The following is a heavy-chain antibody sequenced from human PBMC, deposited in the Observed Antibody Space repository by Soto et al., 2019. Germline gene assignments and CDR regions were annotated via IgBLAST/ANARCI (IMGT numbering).Heavy chain of an antibody. CDR2: VYYTGTT. CDR1: GGSISSYF. V-gene: IGHV4-59*01. J-gene: IGHJ4*02. D-gene: IGHD6-13*01. CDR3: ARDLAAVPRAFDY. Sequence: ETLSLTCTFSGGSISSYFYIWVRQPPGKGLEWIGSVYYTGTTDYNPSLKSRVTISVDTSKTQFSLNLRSVTAADTAVYYCARDLAAVPRAFDYWGRGTLVTVSS.